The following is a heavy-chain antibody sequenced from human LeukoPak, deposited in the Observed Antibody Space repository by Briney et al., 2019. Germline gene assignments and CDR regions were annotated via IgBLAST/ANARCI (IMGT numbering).Heavy chain of an antibody. J-gene: IGHJ5*02. Sequence: GESLRISCKGSGYSFTSYWIGWVRQMPGKGLEWMGIIYPGDSDTRYSPSFQGRVTISADKSISTAYLQWSSLKASDTAMYYCARQRFTMRAYAGNWFDPWGQGTLVTVSS. CDR3: ARQRFTMRAYAGNWFDP. V-gene: IGHV5-51*01. D-gene: IGHD3-10*01. CDR1: GYSFTSYW. CDR2: IYPGDSDT.